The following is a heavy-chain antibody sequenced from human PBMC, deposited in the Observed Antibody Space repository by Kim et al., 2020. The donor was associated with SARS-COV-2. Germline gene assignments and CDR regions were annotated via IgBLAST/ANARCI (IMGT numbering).Heavy chain of an antibody. CDR1: GGSISSYY. Sequence: SETLSLTCTVSGGSISSYYWSWIRQPPGKGLEWIGYIYYSGSTNYNPSLKSRVTISVDTSKNQFSLKLSSVTAADTAVYCCARRGLGYCSSTSCLAAFDIWGQGTMVTVSS. CDR2: IYYSGST. D-gene: IGHD2-2*01. V-gene: IGHV4-59*08. J-gene: IGHJ3*02. CDR3: ARRGLGYCSSTSCLAAFDI.